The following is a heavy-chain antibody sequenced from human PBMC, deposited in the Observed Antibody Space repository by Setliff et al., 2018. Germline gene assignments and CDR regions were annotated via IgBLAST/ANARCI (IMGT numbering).Heavy chain of an antibody. CDR1: GYTFTNHA. D-gene: IGHD3-3*01. J-gene: IGHJ5*02. Sequence: ASVKVSCKASGYTFTNHATHWVRQAPGQRLEWMGWINAGNGNTKYSQKFQGRVTTTRDTSASTAYMELSSLRSEDTAVYYCARDTYIGDFWSGYYIQGQFDPWGQGTLVTVSS. V-gene: IGHV1-3*01. CDR3: ARDTYIGDFWSGYYIQGQFDP. CDR2: INAGNGNT.